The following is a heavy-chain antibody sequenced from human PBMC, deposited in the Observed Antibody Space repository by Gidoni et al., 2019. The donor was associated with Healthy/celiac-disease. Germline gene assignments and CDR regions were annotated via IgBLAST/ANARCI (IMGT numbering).Heavy chain of an antibody. CDR3: ARDAGENTYKYNWFDP. V-gene: IGHV1-69*09. D-gene: IGHD3-10*01. J-gene: IGHJ5*02. Sequence: QVQLVQSGAEVKKPGSSVKVSCKASGGTFSSYAISWVRQAPGQGLEWMGRIIPILGIANYAKKFQGRVTITADKSTSTAYMELSSLRSEDTAVYYWARDAGENTYKYNWFDPWGQGTLVTVSS. CDR2: IIPILGIA. CDR1: GGTFSSYA.